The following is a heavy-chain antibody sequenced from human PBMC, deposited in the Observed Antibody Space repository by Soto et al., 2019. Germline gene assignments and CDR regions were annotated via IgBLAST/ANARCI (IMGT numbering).Heavy chain of an antibody. CDR1: GFTFEDFG. CDR3: ARDGGVAVAVDAFDI. CDR2: INWNGGST. J-gene: IGHJ3*02. D-gene: IGHD6-19*01. Sequence: EVQLVESGGGVVRPGGSLRLSCAASGFTFEDFGMSWVRQAPGKGLEWVSGINWNGGSTGYADSVKGRFTISRENAKNSLYLQMDSLRAEDTALYHCARDGGVAVAVDAFDIWGQGTMVTVSS. V-gene: IGHV3-20*01.